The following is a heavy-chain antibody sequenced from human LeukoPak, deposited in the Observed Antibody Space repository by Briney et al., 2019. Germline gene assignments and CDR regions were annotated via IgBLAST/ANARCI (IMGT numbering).Heavy chain of an antibody. V-gene: IGHV4-61*05. D-gene: IGHD3-10*01. CDR2: IHYSGST. Sequence: SETLSLTCTVSGGSISSSSYYWGWIRQPPGKGLEWIGYIHYSGSTNYNPSLKSRVTISVDTSKNQFSLKWSSVSAADTAVYYCARGSLGRGDGNWFDPWGQGTLVTVSS. CDR1: GGSISSSSYY. CDR3: ARGSLGRGDGNWFDP. J-gene: IGHJ5*02.